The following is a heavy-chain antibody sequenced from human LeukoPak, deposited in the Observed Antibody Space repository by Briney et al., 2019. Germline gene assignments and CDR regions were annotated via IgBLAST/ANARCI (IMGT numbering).Heavy chain of an antibody. CDR3: ARPPALYGDYAAS. D-gene: IGHD4-17*01. V-gene: IGHV5-51*01. CDR1: GYSFTSYW. Sequence: GESLKIPCKGSGYSFTSYWIGWVRQMPGKGLEWMGIIYPGDSDTRYSPSFQGQVTISADKSISTAYLQWSSLKASDTAMYYCARPPALYGDYAASWGQGTLVTVSS. J-gene: IGHJ4*02. CDR2: IYPGDSDT.